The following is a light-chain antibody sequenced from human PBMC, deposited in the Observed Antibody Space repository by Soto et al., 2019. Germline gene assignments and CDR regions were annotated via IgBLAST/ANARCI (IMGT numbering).Light chain of an antibody. CDR3: HQYAYSPQP. CDR2: NAI. V-gene: IGKV3-20*01. J-gene: IGKJ5*01. Sequence: EIVLTQSPGTLSLSPGERATLSCRASQSVGNNFLGWYQQKPGQAPRLLIYNAISRATGIPDRFTGSGSGTDFTLTISRLEPEDFAVYYCHQYAYSPQPVGQGTRLEIE. CDR1: QSVGNNF.